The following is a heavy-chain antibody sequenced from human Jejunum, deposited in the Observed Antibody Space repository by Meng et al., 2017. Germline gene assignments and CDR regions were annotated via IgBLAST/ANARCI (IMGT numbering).Heavy chain of an antibody. CDR1: GFPFSNYW. Sequence: GESLKISCAASGFPFSNYWMSWVRQAPGKGLEWVANINQDTSSRDYVASVKGRFTISRDNAKNSLYLQMNSLRIEDTAVYYCTHPLIVGAANALDIWGPGTMVT. J-gene: IGHJ3*02. V-gene: IGHV3-7*01. CDR2: INQDTSSR. D-gene: IGHD1-26*01. CDR3: THPLIVGAANALDI.